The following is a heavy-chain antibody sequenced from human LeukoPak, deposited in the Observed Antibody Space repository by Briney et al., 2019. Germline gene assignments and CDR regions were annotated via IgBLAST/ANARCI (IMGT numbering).Heavy chain of an antibody. CDR3: ARLQVHCGGDCYTRWFDP. Sequence: PSETLTLTCTVSGGSVSSYYWSWIRQPPGKGLEWIAYIYYSGSTKYNPSLKSRVTISLDRSKDQFSLKLRSVTAADTAVYYCARLQVHCGGDCYTRWFDPWGQGTLVTVSS. J-gene: IGHJ5*02. V-gene: IGHV4-59*08. CDR2: IYYSGST. D-gene: IGHD2-21*02. CDR1: GGSVSSYY.